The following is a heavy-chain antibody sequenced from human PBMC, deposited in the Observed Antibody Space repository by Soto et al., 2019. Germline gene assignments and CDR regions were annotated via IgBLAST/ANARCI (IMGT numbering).Heavy chain of an antibody. V-gene: IGHV1-3*01. D-gene: IGHD1-26*01. CDR2: FNAGNGNT. CDR3: ARGMGLYYFDY. CDR1: GYTFTNYG. Sequence: ASVKVSCKASGYTFTNYGVSWVRQAPGQRLEWMGWFNAGNGNTKYSQKFQGRVTITRDTSASTAYMELSSLRSEDTAVYYCARGMGLYYFDYWGQGTLVTVSS. J-gene: IGHJ4*02.